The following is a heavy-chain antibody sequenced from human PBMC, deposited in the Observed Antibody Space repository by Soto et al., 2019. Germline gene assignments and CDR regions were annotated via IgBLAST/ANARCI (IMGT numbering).Heavy chain of an antibody. J-gene: IGHJ5*02. D-gene: IGHD1-26*01. CDR2: LYYGGST. Sequence: PSETLSLTCSVSGGSINSDDSFWGWVRQSPGKGLEWIGSLYYGGSTFYNPSLKSRVTISLDTSKNQFSLRLTSVTAADTAIYYCARQLPVGATSWFDPWGQGTLVTGLL. V-gene: IGHV4-39*01. CDR1: GGSINSDDSF. CDR3: ARQLPVGATSWFDP.